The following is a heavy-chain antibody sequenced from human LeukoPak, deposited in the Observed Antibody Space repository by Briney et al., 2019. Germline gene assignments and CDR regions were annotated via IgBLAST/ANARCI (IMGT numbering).Heavy chain of an antibody. CDR2: INPNSGGT. CDR3: ATGGVTTVTILGGDNYYYGMDV. CDR1: GYTFTGYY. J-gene: IGHJ6*02. Sequence: GASVKVSCKASGYTFTGYYMHWVRQAPGQGLEWMGWINPNSGGTNYAQKFQGWVTMTRDTSISTAYMELSRLRSDDTAVYYCATGGVTTVTILGGDNYYYGMDVWGQGTTVTVSS. V-gene: IGHV1-2*04. D-gene: IGHD4-17*01.